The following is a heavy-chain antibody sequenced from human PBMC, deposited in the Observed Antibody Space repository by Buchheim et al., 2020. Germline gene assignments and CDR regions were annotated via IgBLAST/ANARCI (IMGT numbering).Heavy chain of an antibody. V-gene: IGHV4-34*01. CDR1: GGSFSAHY. CDR2: MRHRGSP. Sequence: QVQLQQWGAGLLKPSETLSLTCGVSGGSFSAHYSSWIRQSPGKGLEWIGEMRHRGSPKYNPSLKSRVTISLDTSKNQFSLGLRSVTAADTAVYYCARGGLLVRYQDYMDVWGKGTT. J-gene: IGHJ6*03. CDR3: ARGGLLVRYQDYMDV. D-gene: IGHD2-2*01.